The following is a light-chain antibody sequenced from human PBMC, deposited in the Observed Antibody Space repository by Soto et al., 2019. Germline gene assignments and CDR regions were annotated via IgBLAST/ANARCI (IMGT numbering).Light chain of an antibody. CDR1: SSDVGAHNF. CDR2: EVS. J-gene: IGLJ1*01. Sequence: QSVLTQPASVSGSPGQAITISCSGSSSDVGAHNFVSWYQHHPGKAPKLMIYEVSSRPSGVSNRFSSSKSGNTASLTISGLQAEDEADYYCNSYTSSNTDVFGSGTKVTVL. CDR3: NSYTSSNTDV. V-gene: IGLV2-14*01.